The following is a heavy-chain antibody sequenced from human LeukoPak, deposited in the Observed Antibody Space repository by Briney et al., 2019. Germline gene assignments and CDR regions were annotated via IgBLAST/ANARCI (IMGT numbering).Heavy chain of an antibody. Sequence: PSETLSLTCTVSGGSISSYYWSWIRQPAGKGLEWIGRIYTSGSTNYNPSLKSRVTMSVDTSKNQLSLKLSSVTAADTAVYYCARTTLAVADTNWFDPWGQGTLVTVSS. D-gene: IGHD6-19*01. CDR1: GGSISSYY. CDR3: ARTTLAVADTNWFDP. J-gene: IGHJ5*02. V-gene: IGHV4-4*07. CDR2: IYTSGST.